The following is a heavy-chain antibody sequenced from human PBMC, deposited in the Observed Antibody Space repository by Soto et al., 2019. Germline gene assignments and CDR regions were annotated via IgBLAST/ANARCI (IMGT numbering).Heavy chain of an antibody. D-gene: IGHD3-10*01. J-gene: IGHJ4*02. V-gene: IGHV3-23*01. CDR1: GFRFSHYV. Sequence: GGALRLSCAASGFRFSHYVMTWVRQAPGKGLEWVSAISGGGGSTDFAASVKGRFTISRDNSKNTLYLQMNSLKAEDTGVYYCAKGTTRGVTKNYFDYWGQGTLVTVSS. CDR2: ISGGGGST. CDR3: AKGTTRGVTKNYFDY.